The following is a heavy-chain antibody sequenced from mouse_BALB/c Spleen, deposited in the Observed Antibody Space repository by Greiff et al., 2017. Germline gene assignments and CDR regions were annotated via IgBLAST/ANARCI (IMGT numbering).Heavy chain of an antibody. CDR1: GYAFTNYL. Sequence: VQLQQSGAELVRPGTSVKVSCKASGYAFTNYLIEWVKQRPGQGLEWIGVINPGSGGTNYNEKFKGKATLTADKSSSTAYMQLSSLTSDDSAVYFCARSGNYYFDYWGQGTTRTVSS. D-gene: IGHD2-1*01. CDR2: INPGSGGT. V-gene: IGHV1-54*01. J-gene: IGHJ2*01. CDR3: ARSGNYYFDY.